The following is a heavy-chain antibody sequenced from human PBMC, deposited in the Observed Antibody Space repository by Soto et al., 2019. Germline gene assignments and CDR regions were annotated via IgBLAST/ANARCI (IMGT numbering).Heavy chain of an antibody. Sequence: SETLSLTCAVSGYSISSGYYWVWIRQPPGKGLDWIGSIYHSGSTYYNPSLKSRVTISVDTSKNQFSLKLSSVTAADTAVYYCARVGNDSSSSNLPNWFDPWGQGTLVTVSS. CDR2: IYHSGST. V-gene: IGHV4-38-2*01. CDR3: ARVGNDSSSSNLPNWFDP. J-gene: IGHJ5*02. D-gene: IGHD6-6*01. CDR1: GYSISSGYY.